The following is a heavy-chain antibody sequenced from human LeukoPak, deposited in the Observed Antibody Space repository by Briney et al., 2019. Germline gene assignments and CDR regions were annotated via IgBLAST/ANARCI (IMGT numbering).Heavy chain of an antibody. J-gene: IGHJ4*02. Sequence: SETLSLTCTVSGGSISSSSSYWGWIRQPPGKGLEWIGSIYYSGSTNYNPSLKSRVTISVDTSKNQFSLKLSSVTAADTAVYYCARGDFGVVTTPYFDYWGQGTLVTVSS. CDR3: ARGDFGVVTTPYFDY. CDR1: GGSISSSSSY. V-gene: IGHV4-39*07. D-gene: IGHD3-3*01. CDR2: IYYSGST.